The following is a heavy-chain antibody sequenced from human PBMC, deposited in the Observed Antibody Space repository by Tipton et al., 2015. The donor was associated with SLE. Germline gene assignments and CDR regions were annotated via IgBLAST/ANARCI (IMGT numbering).Heavy chain of an antibody. CDR2: ISYSENT. CDR1: GDSISSSGYQ. D-gene: IGHD1-26*01. Sequence: TLSLTCTVFGDSISSSGYQWSWIRQPPGKGLEWIGRISYSENTYYNPSLRSRVTLLLDMSKNQFSLKVSSVTAADTAVYFCARHRSGSSWLDPWGQGTLVTVAS. CDR3: ARHRSGSSWLDP. J-gene: IGHJ5*02. V-gene: IGHV4-39*07.